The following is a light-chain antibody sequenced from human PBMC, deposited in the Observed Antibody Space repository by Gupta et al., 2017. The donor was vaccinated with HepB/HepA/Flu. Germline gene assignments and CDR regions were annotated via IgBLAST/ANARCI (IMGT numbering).Light chain of an antibody. CDR2: DAV. CDR3: QQSDLIHFT. J-gene: IGKJ2*01. V-gene: IGKV1-39*01. Sequence: DIQVTQSPSSLSGRVGDRVSITCRTSQNIQKSLNWFQQKAGEAPKLLIYDAVSLTPGVPSRFRGSGSGTLFILTINELHTEDFAAYFCQQSDLIHFTFGQGTKLEFE. CDR1: QNIQKS.